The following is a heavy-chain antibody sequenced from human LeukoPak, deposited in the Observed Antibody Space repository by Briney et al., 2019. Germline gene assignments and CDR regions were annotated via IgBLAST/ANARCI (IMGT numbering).Heavy chain of an antibody. Sequence: GGSLRLSCVASGFTFSSYAMTWVRQAPGKGLGWVSTISGGGGSTYYADSVKGRFTISRDNSENTFYLQMTSLSAEDTAIYYCAKDEGYWGQGTLVTVSS. CDR1: GFTFSSYA. V-gene: IGHV3-23*01. CDR3: AKDEGY. CDR2: ISGGGGST. J-gene: IGHJ4*02.